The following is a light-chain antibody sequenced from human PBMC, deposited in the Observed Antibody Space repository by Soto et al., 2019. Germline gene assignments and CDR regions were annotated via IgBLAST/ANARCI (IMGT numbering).Light chain of an antibody. CDR3: AAWDDSLNAWV. CDR2: RDD. J-gene: IGLJ3*02. V-gene: IGLV1-44*01. CDR1: SSNVGSNT. Sequence: QAVVTQPPSASGTSGQRVTISCSGSSSNVGSNTVNWYQQLPGAAPKPLIYRDDQRPSGVHDRFSGSRSGTSASLVISGLQSEDEADYYCAAWDDSLNAWVFGGGTKLTVL.